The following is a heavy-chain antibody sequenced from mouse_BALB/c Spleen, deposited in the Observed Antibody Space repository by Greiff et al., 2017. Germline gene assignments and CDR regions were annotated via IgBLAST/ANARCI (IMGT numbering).Heavy chain of an antibody. Sequence: VHVKQSGPELVKPGASVKISCKASGYTFTDYNMHWVKQSHGKSLEWIGYIYPYNGGTGYNQKFKSKATLTVDNSSSTAYMELRSLTSEDSAVYYCATQLLGPYFDVWGAGTTVTVSS. CDR3: ATQLLGPYFDV. V-gene: IGHV1S29*02. CDR1: GYTFTDYN. J-gene: IGHJ1*01. D-gene: IGHD4-1*01. CDR2: IYPYNGGT.